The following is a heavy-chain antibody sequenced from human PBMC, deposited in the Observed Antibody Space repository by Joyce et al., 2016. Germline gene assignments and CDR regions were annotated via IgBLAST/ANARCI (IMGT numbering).Heavy chain of an antibody. V-gene: IGHV4-61*01. D-gene: IGHD3-10*01. CDR2: SSGDT. CDR1: GASVSSRSYH. Sequence: QVQLQESGPGLVKPSETLSLSCTVSGASVSSRSYHWGWVRQPPGKGLEWIGSSGDTNYNPSLESRVIISTDTSKNQFSLRLTSVTAADTAVYYCAIYKAGGGGSGYWGPGTLVTVSS. J-gene: IGHJ4*02. CDR3: AIYKAGGGGSGY.